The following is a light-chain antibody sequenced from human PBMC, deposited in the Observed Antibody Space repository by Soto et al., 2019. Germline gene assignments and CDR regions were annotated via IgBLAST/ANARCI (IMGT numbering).Light chain of an antibody. CDR3: SSYTGSNNLGI. CDR2: EVS. V-gene: IGLV2-8*01. Sequence: QSALTQPPSASGSPGQSVTISCTGSISDVGGYNYVSWYQHHPGNAPKLMIYEVSKRPSGVPDRFSGSKSGNTASLTVSGLQADDEADYYCSSYTGSNNLGIFGGGTQLTVL. J-gene: IGLJ2*01. CDR1: ISDVGGYNY.